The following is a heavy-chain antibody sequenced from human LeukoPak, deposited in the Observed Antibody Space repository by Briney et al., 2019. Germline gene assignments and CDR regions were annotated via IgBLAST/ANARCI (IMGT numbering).Heavy chain of an antibody. CDR1: GFTFSTYA. V-gene: IGHV3-23*01. CDR2: ISGIGGIT. Sequence: GGSLRLSCAASGFTFSTYAMSWVRQAPGKGLEWVSIISGIGGITYYPDSVKGRFTISRDNSKNTLYLQMNSLRAEDTAVYYCARDWVEWFRFDYWGQGTLVTVSS. CDR3: ARDWVEWFRFDY. J-gene: IGHJ4*02. D-gene: IGHD3-3*01.